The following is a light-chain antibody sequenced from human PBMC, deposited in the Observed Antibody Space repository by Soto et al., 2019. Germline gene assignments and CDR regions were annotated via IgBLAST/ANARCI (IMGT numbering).Light chain of an antibody. CDR3: QQYGSSRWT. CDR2: GAS. J-gene: IGKJ1*01. V-gene: IGKV3-20*01. CDR1: QSVSSNY. Sequence: LKQSPGTLSLSPGERATLSCRASQSVSSNYLAWYQQKPGQAPRLLVYGASSRATGIPDRFSGSGSGTDFTLTISRLEPEDFAVYYCQQYGSSRWTFGQGTKVDIK.